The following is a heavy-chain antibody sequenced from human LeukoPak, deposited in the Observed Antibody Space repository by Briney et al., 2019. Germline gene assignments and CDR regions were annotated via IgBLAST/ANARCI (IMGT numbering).Heavy chain of an antibody. CDR1: GYTFTGYY. D-gene: IGHD5-18*01. J-gene: IGHJ4*02. CDR2: INPNSGGT. CDR3: ARAGTAMDYFDY. Sequence: ASVKVSCKASGYTFTGYYMHWVRQAPGQGLEWMGRINPNSGGTNYAQKFQGRVTMTRDTSISTAYMELSRLRSDDTAVHYCARAGTAMDYFDYWGQGTLVTVSS. V-gene: IGHV1-2*06.